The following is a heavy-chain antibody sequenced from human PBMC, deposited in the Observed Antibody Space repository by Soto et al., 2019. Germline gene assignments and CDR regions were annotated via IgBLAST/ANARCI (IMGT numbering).Heavy chain of an antibody. V-gene: IGHV3-11*01. J-gene: IGHJ4*02. CDR1: GFTFSDYY. Sequence: GGSLRLSCAASGFTFSDYYMSWIRQAPGKGLEWVSYISSSGSTIYYADSVKGRFTISRDNAKNSLYLQMNSLRAEDTAVYYCARDRFGVGYSSSLLTPLNDYWGQGTLVTVSS. D-gene: IGHD6-13*01. CDR2: ISSSGSTI. CDR3: ARDRFGVGYSSSLLTPLNDY.